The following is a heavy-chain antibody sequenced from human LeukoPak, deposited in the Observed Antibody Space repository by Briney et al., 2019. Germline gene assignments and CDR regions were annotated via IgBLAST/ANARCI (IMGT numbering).Heavy chain of an antibody. Sequence: ASVKVSCKASGYTFTNFYLHWVRQAPGQGLEWMGIINHTTGSTTYAQKLQGRVTMTRDMSTSTVYMELSSLRSEDTAVYFCARDLNPQSIGMRAFDIWGQGTMVTASS. CDR1: GYTFTNFY. CDR3: ARDLNPQSIGMRAFDI. D-gene: IGHD1-14*01. CDR2: INHTTGST. V-gene: IGHV1-46*01. J-gene: IGHJ3*02.